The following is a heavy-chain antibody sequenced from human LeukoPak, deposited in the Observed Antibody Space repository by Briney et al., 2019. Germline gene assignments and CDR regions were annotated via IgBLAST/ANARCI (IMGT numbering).Heavy chain of an antibody. CDR2: ISSSSSYI. D-gene: IGHD1-26*01. CDR3: ARDQGWELPDAFDI. Sequence: GGSLRLSCAASGFTFSSYSMNWVRQAPGKGLEWVSSISSSSSYIYYADSVKGRFTISRDNAKNSLYLQMNSLRAEDTAVYYCARDQGWELPDAFDIWGQGTMVTVSS. V-gene: IGHV3-21*01. J-gene: IGHJ3*02. CDR1: GFTFSSYS.